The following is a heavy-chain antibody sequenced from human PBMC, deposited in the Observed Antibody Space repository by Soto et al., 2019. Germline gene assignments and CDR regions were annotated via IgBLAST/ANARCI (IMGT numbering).Heavy chain of an antibody. CDR2: IDWDDDK. Sequence: SGPTLVNPTQTLTLTCTFSGFSLSTSGMCVSWIRQPPGKALEWLALIDWDDDKYYSTSLKTRLTISKDTSKNQVVLTMTNMDPVDTATYYCARIIVVVPAAQCYYYGMDVCGQGTTVTVSS. J-gene: IGHJ6*02. CDR1: GFSLSTSGMC. CDR3: ARIIVVVPAAQCYYYGMDV. D-gene: IGHD2-2*01. V-gene: IGHV2-70*01.